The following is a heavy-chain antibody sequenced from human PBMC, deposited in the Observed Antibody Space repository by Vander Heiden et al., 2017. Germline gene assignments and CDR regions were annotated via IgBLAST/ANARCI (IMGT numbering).Heavy chain of an antibody. J-gene: IGHJ4*01. CDR3: AKVTKTTPRAGVGRY. Sequence: QVQLVESGGGVVQPGRSLRLSCAASGFTFRGYAMHWVRQAPGKGLEWVAVISYDGSNKYYADSGKGRFTISRDNSKNTLYMQMNRLRAEETAVYYCAKVTKTTPRAGVGRYWGHGTMVTVFS. V-gene: IGHV3-30-3*01. CDR1: GFTFRGYA. D-gene: IGHD2-15*01. CDR2: ISYDGSNK.